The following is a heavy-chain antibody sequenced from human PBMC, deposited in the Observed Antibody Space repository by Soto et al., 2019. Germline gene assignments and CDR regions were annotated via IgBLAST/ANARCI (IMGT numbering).Heavy chain of an antibody. CDR1: GFTFSSYA. CDR3: ARDRGITGTRSYFDY. CDR2: ISYDGSNK. Sequence: PGGSLRLSCAASGFTFSSYAMHWVRQAPGKGLEWVAVISYDGSNKYYADSVKGRFTISRDNSKNTLYLQMNSLRAEDTAVYYCARDRGITGTRSYFDYWGQGTLVTVSS. V-gene: IGHV3-30-3*01. D-gene: IGHD1-7*01. J-gene: IGHJ4*02.